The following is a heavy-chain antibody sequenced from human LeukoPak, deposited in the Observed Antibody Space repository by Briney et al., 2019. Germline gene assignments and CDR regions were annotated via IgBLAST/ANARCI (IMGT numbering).Heavy chain of an antibody. CDR1: GFSLSSSGVG. CDR2: IYWDDDK. J-gene: IGHJ5*02. Sequence: FGPTLVKPTQTLTLTCTFSGFSLSSSGVGVGWIRQSPGKALKWLALIYWDDDKRYSPSLKSRLTITKDTSKNQVVLTMTNMDPVDTATYYCAHRLGIAAAGRSMKNWFDPWGQGTLVTVSS. D-gene: IGHD6-13*01. V-gene: IGHV2-5*02. CDR3: AHRLGIAAAGRSMKNWFDP.